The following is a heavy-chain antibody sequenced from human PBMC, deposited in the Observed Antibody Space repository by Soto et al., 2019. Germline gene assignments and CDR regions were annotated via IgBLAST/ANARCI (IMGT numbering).Heavy chain of an antibody. V-gene: IGHV1-46*03. CDR3: DRGQRGYSYGFDAFDI. CDR1: GYTFTSYY. D-gene: IGHD5-18*01. J-gene: IGHJ3*02. Sequence: PSVKVSYKASGYTFTSYYMHWVRQAPGQGLEWMGIINPSGGSTSYAQKFQGRVTMTRDTSTSTVYMKLSSLRSEDTAVYYCDRGQRGYSYGFDAFDIWGQGTMVTVS. CDR2: INPSGGST.